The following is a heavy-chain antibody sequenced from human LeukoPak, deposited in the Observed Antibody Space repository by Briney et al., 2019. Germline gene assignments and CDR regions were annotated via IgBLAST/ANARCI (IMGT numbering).Heavy chain of an antibody. V-gene: IGHV1-18*04. D-gene: IGHD3-22*01. CDR1: GYTFTGYY. J-gene: IGHJ1*01. Sequence: GASVKVSCKASGYTFTGYYMHWVRQAPGQGLEWMGWISAYNGNTNYAQKLQGRVTMTTDTSTSTAYMELRSLRSDDTAVYYCARDHYDSSGYYYAEYFQHWGQGTLVTVSS. CDR2: ISAYNGNT. CDR3: ARDHYDSSGYYYAEYFQH.